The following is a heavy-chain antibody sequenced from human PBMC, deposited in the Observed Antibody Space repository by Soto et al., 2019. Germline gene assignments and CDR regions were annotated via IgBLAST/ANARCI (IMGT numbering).Heavy chain of an antibody. D-gene: IGHD2-15*01. CDR1: GFTFSSYG. J-gene: IGHJ6*02. CDR2: IWYDGSNK. Sequence: SGGSLRLSCAASGFTFSSYGMHWVRQAPGKGLEWVAVIWYDGSNKYYADSVKGRFTISRDNSKNTLYLQMNSLRAEDTAVYYCARSYCSGGSCYRYYYGMDVWGQGTTVTVSS. V-gene: IGHV3-33*01. CDR3: ARSYCSGGSCYRYYYGMDV.